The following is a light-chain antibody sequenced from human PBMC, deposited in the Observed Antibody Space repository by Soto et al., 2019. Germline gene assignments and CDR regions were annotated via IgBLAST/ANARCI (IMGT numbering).Light chain of an antibody. V-gene: IGLV1-40*01. CDR1: SSNIGAGYD. CDR2: GNS. J-gene: IGLJ1*01. CDR3: QSYDSSLSGV. Sequence: QSVLTQPPSVSGAPGQRVTISCTGSSSNIGAGYDVHWYQQFPGTAPKLLIYGNSNRPSGVPDRFSGSKSGTSASLALTGLQAEDEADYYCQSYDSSLSGVFGSGTKLTVL.